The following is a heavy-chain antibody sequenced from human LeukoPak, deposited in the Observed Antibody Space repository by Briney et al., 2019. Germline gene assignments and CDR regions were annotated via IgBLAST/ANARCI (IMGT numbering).Heavy chain of an antibody. Sequence: ASVKVSCKASSYTFTRYGISWVRQAPGQGLEWMGWISGSNGNTNYAQKFQGRVTMTRDTSTSTVYMELSSLRSEDTAVYYCARDLGYLRSSSSWHNWFDPWGQGTLVTVSS. CDR2: ISGSNGNT. CDR3: ARDLGYLRSSSSWHNWFDP. D-gene: IGHD6-13*01. V-gene: IGHV1-18*01. J-gene: IGHJ5*02. CDR1: SYTFTRYG.